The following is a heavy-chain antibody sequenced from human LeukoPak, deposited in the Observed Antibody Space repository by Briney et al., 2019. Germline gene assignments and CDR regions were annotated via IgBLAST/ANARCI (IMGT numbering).Heavy chain of an antibody. J-gene: IGHJ4*02. D-gene: IGHD3-3*01. Sequence: GGSLRLSCAATGFTFSSSAMSWVRQAPGKGLEWVSSISARGISTYYADSVKGRFTISRDNSKNTLYLQMNSLRGDDIGVYYCAKSFDFSNGHSPILTPFDSWGQGTLVSVSS. CDR2: ISARGIST. CDR1: GFTFSSSA. CDR3: AKSFDFSNGHSPILTPFDS. V-gene: IGHV3-23*01.